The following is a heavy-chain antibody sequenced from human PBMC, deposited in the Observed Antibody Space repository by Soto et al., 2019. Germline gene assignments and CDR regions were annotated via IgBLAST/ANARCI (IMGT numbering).Heavy chain of an antibody. J-gene: IGHJ4*02. Sequence: PGGSLRLSCAASGFAFDDYVMHWVRQAPGKGLEWVAVIWYDGSYKYYADSVKGRFTISRDNSRTTLHLQMNSLRAEDTAVYYCAKDEGRYTYGLRDCWGQGTLVTVSS. CDR1: GFAFDDYV. D-gene: IGHD5-18*01. CDR3: AKDEGRYTYGLRDC. V-gene: IGHV3-33*06. CDR2: IWYDGSYK.